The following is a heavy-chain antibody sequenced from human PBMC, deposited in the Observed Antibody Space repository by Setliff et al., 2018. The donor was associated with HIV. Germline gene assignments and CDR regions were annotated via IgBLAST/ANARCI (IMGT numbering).Heavy chain of an antibody. J-gene: IGHJ2*01. CDR2: IYYSGST. D-gene: IGHD3-3*01. CDR1: GGSISSYY. Sequence: PSETLSLTCTVSGGSISSYYWSWIRQPPGKGLEWIGYIYYSGSTHYNPSLKSRLTIPVDMSKNQLSLKLSSVTAADTAVYYCLLWTGYYTYWFFDLWGRGALVTVSS. CDR3: LLWTGYYTYWFFDL. V-gene: IGHV4-59*12.